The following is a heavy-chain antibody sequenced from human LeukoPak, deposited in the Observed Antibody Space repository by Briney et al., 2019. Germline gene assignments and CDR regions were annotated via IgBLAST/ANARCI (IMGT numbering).Heavy chain of an antibody. CDR2: IYYSGST. Sequence: SETLSLTCTVSGGSISSSSYYWGWIRQPPGEGLEWIGSIYYSGSTYYNPSLKSRVTISVDTSKIQFSLKLSSVTAADTAVYYCARQIVGATQGWFDPWGQGTLVTVSS. D-gene: IGHD1-26*01. CDR1: GGSISSSSYY. CDR3: ARQIVGATQGWFDP. V-gene: IGHV4-39*01. J-gene: IGHJ5*02.